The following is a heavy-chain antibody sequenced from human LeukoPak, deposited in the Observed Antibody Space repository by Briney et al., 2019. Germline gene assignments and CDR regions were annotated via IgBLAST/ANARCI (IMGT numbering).Heavy chain of an antibody. J-gene: IGHJ4*02. D-gene: IGHD3-10*01. Sequence: TFXXXAISWVRQXPGQGLEWMGRIIPILGIANYAQKFQGRVTITADKSTSTAYMELNSLRSEDTAVYYCARERPLGVRGVRLYYFDYWGQGTLVTVSS. CDR1: TFXXXA. CDR2: IIPILGIA. CDR3: ARERPLGVRGVRLYYFDY. V-gene: IGHV1-69*04.